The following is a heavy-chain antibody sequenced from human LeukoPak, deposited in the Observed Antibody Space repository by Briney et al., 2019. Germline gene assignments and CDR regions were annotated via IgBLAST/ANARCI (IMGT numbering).Heavy chain of an antibody. D-gene: IGHD3-10*01. Sequence: GGSLRLSCAASGFTFGTFGMHWVRQAPGKGLEWVAFIRYGGINKYYADSVKGRFTISRDNSKNTLYVQMNSLRAEDTAVYYCAKGSVWFGNEASEPWGQGTLVTVSS. CDR1: GFTFGTFG. V-gene: IGHV3-30*02. CDR3: AKGSVWFGNEASEP. CDR2: IRYGGINK. J-gene: IGHJ5*02.